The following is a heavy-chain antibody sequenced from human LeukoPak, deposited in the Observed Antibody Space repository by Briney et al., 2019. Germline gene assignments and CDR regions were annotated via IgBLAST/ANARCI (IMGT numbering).Heavy chain of an antibody. Sequence: GGSLRLYCAASGFTFSSYAMSWVRQAPGKGLEWVSAISGSGGSTYYADSVKGRFTISRDNSKNTLYLQMNSLRAEDTAVYYCAKISGYSGYDHVDYWGQGTLVTVSS. V-gene: IGHV3-23*01. D-gene: IGHD5-12*01. J-gene: IGHJ4*02. CDR1: GFTFSSYA. CDR2: ISGSGGST. CDR3: AKISGYSGYDHVDY.